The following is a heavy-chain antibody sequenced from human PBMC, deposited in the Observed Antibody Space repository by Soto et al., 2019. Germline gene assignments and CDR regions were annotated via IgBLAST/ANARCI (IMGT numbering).Heavy chain of an antibody. CDR1: GFTFTNAW. Sequence: GGSLRLSCAASGFTFTNAWINWVRQAPGKGLEWVGRIKSKTDGGTTDYAEPVKGRFAISRDDSNNKVYLQMNRLKIEETAVYFCTTDSYSTIIIVRFDYWGHGTLVTVSS. J-gene: IGHJ4*01. D-gene: IGHD3-22*01. V-gene: IGHV3-15*07. CDR3: TTDSYSTIIIVRFDY. CDR2: IKSKTDGGTT.